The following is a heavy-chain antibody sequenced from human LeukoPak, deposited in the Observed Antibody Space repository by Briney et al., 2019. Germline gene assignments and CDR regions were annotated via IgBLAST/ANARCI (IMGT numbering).Heavy chain of an antibody. V-gene: IGHV3-30*02. CDR2: IRYDGSNK. D-gene: IGHD4-17*01. CDR3: ATLTVTNPQADY. J-gene: IGHJ4*02. Sequence: GGSLRLSCAASAFTFSSYGMHWVRQAPGKGLEWVAFIRYDGSNKYYADSVKGRFTISRDNSKNTLYLQMNSLRAEDTAVYYCATLTVTNPQADYWGQGTLVTVSS. CDR1: AFTFSSYG.